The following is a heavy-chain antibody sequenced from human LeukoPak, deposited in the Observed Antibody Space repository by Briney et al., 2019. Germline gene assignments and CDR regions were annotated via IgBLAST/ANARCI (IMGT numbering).Heavy chain of an antibody. CDR3: AKAASGYSYDQYYFDY. J-gene: IGHJ4*02. Sequence: GSLRLSCAASGFTFSSYAMHWVRQAPGKGLEWVAVISYDGSNKYYADSVKGRFTISRDNSKNTLYLQMNSLRAEDTAVYYCAKAASGYSYDQYYFDYWGQGTLVTVSS. CDR1: GFTFSSYA. V-gene: IGHV3-30*04. CDR2: ISYDGSNK. D-gene: IGHD5-18*01.